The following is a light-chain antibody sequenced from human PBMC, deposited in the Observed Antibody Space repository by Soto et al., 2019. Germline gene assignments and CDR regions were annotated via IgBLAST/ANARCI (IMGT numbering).Light chain of an antibody. V-gene: IGKV1-9*01. CDR1: QDISSH. J-gene: IGKJ4*01. Sequence: DIQMTQSPSFLSASVGDRVTITCRASQDISSHLAWYQQKPGKAPKLLIYAASTLQSGVPSGFGGSGSGTEFTLTITSLQPEDFATYYCQQVKTYPLTFGGGTKVEIK. CDR3: QQVKTYPLT. CDR2: AAS.